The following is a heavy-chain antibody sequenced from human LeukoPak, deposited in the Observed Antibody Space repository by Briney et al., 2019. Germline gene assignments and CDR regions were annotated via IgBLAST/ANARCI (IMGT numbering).Heavy chain of an antibody. D-gene: IGHD2-15*01. CDR3: ATYCSGGSCYSGFDY. Sequence: SETLSLTCAVYGGSFSGYYWSWIRQPPGKGLEWIGEINHSGSTNYNPSLKSRVTISVDTSKNQFSLKPSSVTAADTAVYYCATYCSGGSCYSGFDYWGQGTLVTVSS. CDR1: GGSFSGYY. V-gene: IGHV4-34*01. CDR2: INHSGST. J-gene: IGHJ4*02.